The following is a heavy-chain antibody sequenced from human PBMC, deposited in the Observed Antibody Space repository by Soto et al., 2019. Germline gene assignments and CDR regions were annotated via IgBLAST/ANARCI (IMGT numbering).Heavy chain of an antibody. V-gene: IGHV3-23*01. D-gene: IGHD4-17*01. J-gene: IGHJ4*02. CDR1: GFTFSSYA. Sequence: EVQLLESGGGLVQPGGSLRLSCAASGFTFSSYAMSWVRQAPGKGLEWVSAISGSGGSTYYADSVKGRFTNSTDNCNNTLYLQMNSLRVEDKAVYHCAKDPDYGDYQCLYYLDLWGQGTLVTVSS. CDR3: AKDPDYGDYQCLYYLDL. CDR2: ISGSGGST.